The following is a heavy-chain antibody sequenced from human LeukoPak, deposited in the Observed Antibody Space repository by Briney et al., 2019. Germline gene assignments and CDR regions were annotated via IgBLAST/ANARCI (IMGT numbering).Heavy chain of an antibody. CDR3: ARGFETFGYYDSSGYYYFDY. D-gene: IGHD3-22*01. CDR2: IYYSGST. V-gene: IGHV4-31*03. CDR1: GGSISSGGYY. J-gene: IGHJ4*02. Sequence: PSQTLSLTCTVSGGSISSGGYYWSCIRQHPGKGLEWIGYIYYSGSTYYNPSLKSRVTISVDTSKNQFSLKLSSVTAADTAVYYCARGFETFGYYDSSGYYYFDYWGQGTLVTVSS.